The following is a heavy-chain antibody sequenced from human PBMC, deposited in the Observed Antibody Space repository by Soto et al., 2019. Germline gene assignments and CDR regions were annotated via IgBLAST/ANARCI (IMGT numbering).Heavy chain of an antibody. D-gene: IGHD3-10*01. J-gene: IGHJ5*01. CDR1: GFTFSSYW. CDR3: ATERGSRLPEENWFAS. Sequence: EVQLVESGGGLVQPGGSLSLSCAASGFTFSSYWMSWVRQAPGKGLEWVAHIKQDGSEKYYVDSVKGRFTISRDNTKNSLSLQMHSLRPAYTAVSYFATERGSRLPEENWFASWGQGTLVTVSS. V-gene: IGHV3-7*01. CDR2: IKQDGSEK.